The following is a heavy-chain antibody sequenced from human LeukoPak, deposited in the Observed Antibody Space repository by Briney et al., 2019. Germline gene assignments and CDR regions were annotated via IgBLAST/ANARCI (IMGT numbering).Heavy chain of an antibody. CDR3: ARGVQDYYDSSGYLDY. D-gene: IGHD3-22*01. CDR2: FSTSSSYI. J-gene: IGHJ4*02. Sequence: GGSLTLSCAASGFTFSSYSMNWVRQAQGRGLEGVSSFSTSSSYIYYADSVKGRFIISRDNAKNPLYLQMNSLRVEDTAVYFCARGVQDYYDSSGYLDYWGQGTLVTVSS. V-gene: IGHV3-21*01. CDR1: GFTFSSYS.